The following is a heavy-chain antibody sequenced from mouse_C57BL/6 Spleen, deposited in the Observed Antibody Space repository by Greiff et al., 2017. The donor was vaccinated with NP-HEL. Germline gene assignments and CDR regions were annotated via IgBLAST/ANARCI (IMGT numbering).Heavy chain of an antibody. D-gene: IGHD1-3*01. CDR1: GYAFSSSW. CDR3: AKGSAWFAY. V-gene: IGHV1-82*01. Sequence: QVQLQQSGPELVKPGASVKISCKASGYAFSSSWMNWVKQRPGKGLEWIGRIYPGDGGTNYNGKFKGKATLTADKSSSTAYMQLSSLTSEDSAVYFCAKGSAWFAYWGQGTLVTVSA. CDR2: IYPGDGGT. J-gene: IGHJ3*01.